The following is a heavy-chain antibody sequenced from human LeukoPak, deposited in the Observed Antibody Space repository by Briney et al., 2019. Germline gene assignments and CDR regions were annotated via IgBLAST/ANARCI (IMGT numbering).Heavy chain of an antibody. CDR1: GGSVSSGSYY. CDR3: GRHQTMYYGMDV. Sequence: SETLSLTCTVSGGSVSSGSYYWSWIRQPPGKGLEWIGSIFYSGSTYYNPSLKSRVTISVDTSKNQFSLKLSSVTAADTAVYYCGRHQTMYYGMDVWGQGTTVTVSS. CDR2: IFYSGST. D-gene: IGHD4/OR15-4a*01. V-gene: IGHV4-39*01. J-gene: IGHJ6*02.